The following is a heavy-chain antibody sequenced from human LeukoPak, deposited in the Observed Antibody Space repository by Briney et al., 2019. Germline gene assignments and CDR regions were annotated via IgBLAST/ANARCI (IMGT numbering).Heavy chain of an antibody. V-gene: IGHV4-31*03. D-gene: IGHD6-6*01. J-gene: IGHJ6*02. CDR3: ARDLRSSSSSGINYYGMDV. Sequence: LSLTCTVSGGSISRSGYYWSWIRQHPGKGLEWIGYVYYSGSTYYNPSLKSRVTISVDTSKNQFSLKLSSVTAADTAVYYCARDLRSSSSSGINYYGMDVWGQGTTVTVSS. CDR2: VYYSGST. CDR1: GGSISRSGYY.